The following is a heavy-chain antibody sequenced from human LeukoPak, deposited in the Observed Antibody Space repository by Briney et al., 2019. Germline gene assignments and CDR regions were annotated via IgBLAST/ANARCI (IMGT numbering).Heavy chain of an antibody. J-gene: IGHJ4*02. V-gene: IGHV4-34*01. Sequence: SETLSLTCAVYGGSFSGYYWCWIRQPPGKGLEWIGEINHSGSTNYNPSLKSRVTISVDTSKNQFSLKLSSVTAADTAVYYCARGEEDSGYDSRAYFDYWGQGTLVTVSS. CDR2: INHSGST. CDR1: GGSFSGYY. D-gene: IGHD5-12*01. CDR3: ARGEEDSGYDSRAYFDY.